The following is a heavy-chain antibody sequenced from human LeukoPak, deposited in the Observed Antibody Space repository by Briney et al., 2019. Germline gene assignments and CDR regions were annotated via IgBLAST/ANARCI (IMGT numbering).Heavy chain of an antibody. CDR1: GGSISSSSYY. D-gene: IGHD6-19*01. Sequence: PSETLSLTCTVSGGSISSSSYYWGWLRQPPGKGLEWIGSIYYSGSTYYNPSLKSRVTISVDTSKNQFSLKLSSVTAADTAVYYCARQLAVAGTGGSHYYYYGMDVWGQGTTVTVSS. CDR2: IYYSGST. V-gene: IGHV4-39*01. J-gene: IGHJ6*02. CDR3: ARQLAVAGTGGSHYYYYGMDV.